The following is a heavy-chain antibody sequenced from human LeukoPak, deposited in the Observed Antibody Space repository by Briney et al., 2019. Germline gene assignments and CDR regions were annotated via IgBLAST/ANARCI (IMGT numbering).Heavy chain of an antibody. CDR1: EFTFSSYA. Sequence: PGGSLRLSCAASEFTFSSYAMSWVRQAPGKGLEWVSAISGSGGSTYYADSVKGRFTISRDNSKNTLYLQMNSLRAEDTAVYYCAKDRSSSSLGWYFDLWGRGTLVTVSS. J-gene: IGHJ2*01. D-gene: IGHD6-6*01. V-gene: IGHV3-23*01. CDR2: ISGSGGST. CDR3: AKDRSSSSLGWYFDL.